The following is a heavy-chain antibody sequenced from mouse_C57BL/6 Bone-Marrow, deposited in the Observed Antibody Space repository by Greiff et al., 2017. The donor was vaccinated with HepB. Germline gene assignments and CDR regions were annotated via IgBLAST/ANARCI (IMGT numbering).Heavy chain of an antibody. V-gene: IGHV5-16*01. D-gene: IGHD1-2*01. CDR3: ARDSGITTAYYFDY. Sequence: EVMLVESEGGLVQPGSSMKLSCTASGFTFSDYYMAWVRQVPEKGLEWVANINYDGSSTYYLDSLKSRFIISRDNAKNILYLQMSSLKSEDTATYYCARDSGITTAYYFDYWGQGTTLTVSS. CDR2: INYDGSST. CDR1: GFTFSDYY. J-gene: IGHJ2*01.